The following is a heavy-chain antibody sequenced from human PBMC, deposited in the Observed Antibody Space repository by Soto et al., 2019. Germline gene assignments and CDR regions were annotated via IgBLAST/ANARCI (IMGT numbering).Heavy chain of an antibody. Sequence: QVQLQESGPGLVKPSGTLSLTCAVSGGSISTSNLWSWVRQPPGKGLEWIGEVYHSGSTKYNPSFKSRVAMSVDKSKNQFSLRLNSVTAADTALYYCARTSTRGTRFDYWGQGSLVTVSS. D-gene: IGHD1-1*01. CDR3: ARTSTRGTRFDY. V-gene: IGHV4-4*02. J-gene: IGHJ4*02. CDR2: VYHSGST. CDR1: GGSISTSNL.